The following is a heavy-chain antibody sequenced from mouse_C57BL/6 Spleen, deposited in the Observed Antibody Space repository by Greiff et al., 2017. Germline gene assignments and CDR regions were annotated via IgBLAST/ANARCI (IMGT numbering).Heavy chain of an antibody. CDR1: GYTFTSYG. J-gene: IGHJ2*01. CDR2: IYIGNGYT. Sequence: EVQRVESGAELVRPGSSVKMSCKTSGYTFTSYGINWVKQRPGQGLEWIGYIYIGNGYTEYNEKFKGKATLSSDTSSSTAYMQLSSLTSEDSAIYFCARWETVVANYFDYWGQGTTLTVSS. D-gene: IGHD1-1*01. V-gene: IGHV1-58*01. CDR3: ARWETVVANYFDY.